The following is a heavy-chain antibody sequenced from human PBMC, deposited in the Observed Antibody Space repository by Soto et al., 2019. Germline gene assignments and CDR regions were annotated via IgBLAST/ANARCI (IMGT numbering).Heavy chain of an antibody. V-gene: IGHV3-11*01. D-gene: IGHD3-3*01. CDR2: IDTSGTKI. Sequence: QVQLVESGGDLVKPGGSLRLSCAASGYTFSDYYMSWIRQAPGKGLEWISYIDTSGTKIYYADSVKGRFTITRDNAKNSLYLEMNSLRDKDTAGYYCASHYDMWSGYLSPVDYWGQGTLVTVSS. J-gene: IGHJ4*02. CDR1: GYTFSDYY. CDR3: ASHYDMWSGYLSPVDY.